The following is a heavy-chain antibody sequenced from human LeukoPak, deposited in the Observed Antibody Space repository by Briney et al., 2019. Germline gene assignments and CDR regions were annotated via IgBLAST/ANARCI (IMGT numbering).Heavy chain of an antibody. Sequence: SETLSLTCTVSGGSISSSSYYWGWIRQPPGKGLEWIGSIYYSGSTYYNPSLKSRVTISVDTSKNQFSLKLSSVTAADTAVYYCARRYCSNTSCPGGFDYWGQGTLVTVSS. V-gene: IGHV4-39*07. CDR1: GGSISSSSYY. CDR3: ARRYCSNTSCPGGFDY. CDR2: IYYSGST. D-gene: IGHD2-2*01. J-gene: IGHJ4*02.